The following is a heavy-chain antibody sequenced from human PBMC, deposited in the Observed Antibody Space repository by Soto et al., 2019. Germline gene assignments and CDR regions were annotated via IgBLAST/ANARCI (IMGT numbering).Heavy chain of an antibody. J-gene: IGHJ5*02. V-gene: IGHV1-2*02. CDR1: GYTFTGYY. CDR3: ARGGRFGELPNWFDP. Sequence: VKVSCKASGYTFTGYYMHWVRQAPGQGLEWMGWINPNSGGTNYAQKFQGRVTMTRDTSISTAYMELSSLRSEDTAVYYCARGGRFGELPNWFDPWGQGTLVTVSS. D-gene: IGHD3-10*01. CDR2: INPNSGGT.